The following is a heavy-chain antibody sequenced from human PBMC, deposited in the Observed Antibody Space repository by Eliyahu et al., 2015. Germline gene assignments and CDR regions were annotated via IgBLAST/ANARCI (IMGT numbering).Heavy chain of an antibody. CDR2: IYHTGGT. V-gene: IGHV4-4*02. Sequence: QVHLQESGPGLVKPSGTLSLTCAVSGDSISGTHWWSWVRQSPEKGLQWIGEIYHTGGTNYNPSLRSRVTILVDKSKNQFSLQLTYVTAADTAVYYCARQGDYGARFDDWGQGTLVTVSS. CDR3: ARQGDYGARFDD. D-gene: IGHD3-16*01. CDR1: GDSISGTHW. J-gene: IGHJ4*02.